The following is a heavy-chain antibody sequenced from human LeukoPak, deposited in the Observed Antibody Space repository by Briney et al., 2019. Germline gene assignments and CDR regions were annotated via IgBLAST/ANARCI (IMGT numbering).Heavy chain of an antibody. CDR2: IMKDGSSN. J-gene: IGHJ4*02. V-gene: IGHV3-7*01. CDR3: ARDRGTIFNVLNYDLDH. D-gene: IGHD2/OR15-2a*01. Sequence: GALRLSCVASGFTFSGYWMSWARQAPGKGLEWVANIMKDGSSNHYVDSVKGRFTISRDNAKNSLYLQMNSLTAEDTAVYYCARDRGTIFNVLNYDLDHWGQGALVTVSS. CDR1: GFTFSGYW.